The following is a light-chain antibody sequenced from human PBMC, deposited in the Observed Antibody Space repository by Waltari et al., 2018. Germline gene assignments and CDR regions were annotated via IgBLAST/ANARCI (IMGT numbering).Light chain of an antibody. CDR3: QQYDNLPSYT. V-gene: IGKV1-33*01. CDR2: DAS. Sequence: DIQIAQSPSSLSASVGDRVTITCQASQDISNDLKWNQQKPGKAPKLLVYDASNLETGVPYRFSGSGSGTDFPLTISSVQPEDIPTYYCQQYDNLPSYTFGQGTTLEIK. J-gene: IGKJ2*01. CDR1: QDISND.